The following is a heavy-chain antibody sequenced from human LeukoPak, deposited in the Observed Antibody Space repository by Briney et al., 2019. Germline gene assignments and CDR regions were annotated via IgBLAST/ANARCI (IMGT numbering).Heavy chain of an antibody. CDR1: GYTFTAYY. CDR2: VNPDSGDT. V-gene: IGHV1-2*02. J-gene: IGHJ5*02. Sequence: RASVRVSCKSSGYTFTAYYIHWIRQAPGQGLEWMGWVNPDSGDTNYTQKYQGRLTLTRDTSVTTVYMELSSLTSDDTAVYYCARVWDASGWSNWFDPWGQGTLVTVSS. CDR3: ARVWDASGWSNWFDP. D-gene: IGHD6-19*01.